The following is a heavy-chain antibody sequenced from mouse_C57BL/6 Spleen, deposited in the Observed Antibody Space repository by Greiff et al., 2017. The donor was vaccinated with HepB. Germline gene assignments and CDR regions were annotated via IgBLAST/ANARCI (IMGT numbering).Heavy chain of an antibody. Sequence: QVQLQQPGAELVKPGASVKLSCKASGYTFTSYWMHWVKQRPGQGLEWIGMIHPNSGSTNYNEKFKSKATLTVDKSSSTAYMQLSSLTSEDSAVYYCATTVDNYYAMDYWGQGTSVTVSS. CDR3: ATTVDNYYAMDY. CDR1: GYTFTSYW. J-gene: IGHJ4*01. V-gene: IGHV1-64*01. D-gene: IGHD1-1*01. CDR2: IHPNSGST.